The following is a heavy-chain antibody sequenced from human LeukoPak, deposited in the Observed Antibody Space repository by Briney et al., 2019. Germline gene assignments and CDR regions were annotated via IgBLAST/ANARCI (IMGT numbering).Heavy chain of an antibody. D-gene: IGHD4-17*01. V-gene: IGHV3-23*01. CDR1: GFTFSSYA. J-gene: IGHJ4*02. CDR3: ARDESYGDYLSYFDY. CDR2: ISGSGGST. Sequence: GGSLRLSCAASGFTFSSYAMSWVRQAPGKGLEWVSAISGSGGSTYYADSVKGRFTISRDNSKNTLYLQMNSLRAEDTAVYYCARDESYGDYLSYFDYWGQGTLVTVSS.